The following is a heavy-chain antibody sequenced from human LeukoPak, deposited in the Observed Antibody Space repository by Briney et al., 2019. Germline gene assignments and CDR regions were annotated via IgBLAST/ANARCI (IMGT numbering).Heavy chain of an antibody. CDR2: IIPILGVA. CDR1: GGTFSSYA. Sequence: SVKVSCKASGGTFSSYAISWVRQAPGQGLEWMGRIIPILGVANYAQKFQGRVTITADKSTSTAYMELSSLRSEDTAVYYCASVLSGIAVAGSFDPWGQGTLVTVSS. CDR3: ASVLSGIAVAGSFDP. J-gene: IGHJ5*02. V-gene: IGHV1-69*04. D-gene: IGHD6-19*01.